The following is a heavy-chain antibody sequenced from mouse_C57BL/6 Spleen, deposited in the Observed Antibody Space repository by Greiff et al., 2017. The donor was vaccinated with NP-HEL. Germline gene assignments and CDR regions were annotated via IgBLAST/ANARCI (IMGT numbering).Heavy chain of an antibody. D-gene: IGHD2-4*01. CDR3: VRQRGGLYDYDVLAY. J-gene: IGHJ3*01. CDR2: IRSKSNNYAT. CDR1: GFSFNTYA. Sequence: EVKLVESGGGLVQPKGSLKLSCAASGFSFNTYAMNWVRQAPGKGLEWVARIRSKSNNYATYYADSVKDRFTISRDDSESMLYLQMNNLKTEDTAMYYCVRQRGGLYDYDVLAYWGQGTLVTVSA. V-gene: IGHV10-1*01.